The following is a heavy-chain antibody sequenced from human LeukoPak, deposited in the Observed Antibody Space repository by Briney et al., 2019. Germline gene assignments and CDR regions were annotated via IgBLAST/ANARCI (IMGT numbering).Heavy chain of an antibody. J-gene: IGHJ6*02. V-gene: IGHV3-21*04. CDR1: GFTFSSYS. CDR3: AKDRKVMVVAARGSLDV. D-gene: IGHD2-15*01. CDR2: ISSSSSYI. Sequence: GGSLRLSCAASGFTFSSYSMNWVRQAPGKGLEWVSSISSSSSYIYYADSVKGRFTISRDNSKNTLYLQMNSLRAEDTAVYYCAKDRKVMVVAARGSLDVWGQGTTVTVSS.